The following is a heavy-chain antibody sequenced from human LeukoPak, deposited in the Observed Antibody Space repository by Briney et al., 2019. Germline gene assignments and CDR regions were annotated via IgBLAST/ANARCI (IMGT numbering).Heavy chain of an antibody. D-gene: IGHD1-26*01. CDR1: GGSISSYY. J-gene: IGHJ4*02. Sequence: SETLSLTCTVSGGSISSYYWSWIRQPPGKGLEWIGYIYYSGSTNYNPSLESRVTISVDTSKNQFSLKLSSVTAADTAVYYCARSMVGATRFDYWGQGTLVTVSS. CDR3: ARSMVGATRFDY. CDR2: IYYSGST. V-gene: IGHV4-59*01.